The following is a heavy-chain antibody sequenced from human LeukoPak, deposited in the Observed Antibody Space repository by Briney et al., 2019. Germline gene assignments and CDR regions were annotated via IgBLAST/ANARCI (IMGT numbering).Heavy chain of an antibody. CDR3: AKDGEFGQSIAAAGYFDY. V-gene: IGHV3-9*03. D-gene: IGHD6-13*01. CDR2: ISWNSGSI. CDR1: GFTFDDYA. Sequence: GGSLRLSCAASGFTFDDYAMHWVRHALGKGLEWVSGISWNSGSIGYADSVKGRFTISRDNAKNSLYLQMNSLRAEDMALYYCAKDGEFGQSIAAAGYFDYWGQGTLVTVSS. J-gene: IGHJ4*02.